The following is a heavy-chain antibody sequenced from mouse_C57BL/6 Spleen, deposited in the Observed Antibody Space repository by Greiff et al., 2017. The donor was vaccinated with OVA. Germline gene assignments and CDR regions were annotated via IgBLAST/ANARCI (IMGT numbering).Heavy chain of an antibody. V-gene: IGHV5-4*01. D-gene: IGHD4-1*02. CDR1: GFTFSSYA. CDR2: ISDGGSYT. CDR3: ARESNWDPSFAY. J-gene: IGHJ3*01. Sequence: EVQRVESGGGLVKPGGSLKLSCAASGFTFSSYAMSWVRQTPEKRLEWVATISDGGSYTYYPDNVKGRFTISRDNAKNNLYLQMSHLKSEDTAMYYCARESNWDPSFAYWGQGTLVTVSA.